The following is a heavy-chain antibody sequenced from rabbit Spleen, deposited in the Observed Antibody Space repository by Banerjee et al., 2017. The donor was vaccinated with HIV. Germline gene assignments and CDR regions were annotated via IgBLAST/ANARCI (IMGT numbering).Heavy chain of an antibody. J-gene: IGHJ6*01. Sequence: QEQLKETGGGLVQPGGSLTLTCKASGFSFNSGYDMCWVRQAPGKGLEWIACSHAGGSGSTYSATWAIGRFTISKTSSTTVTLQMTSLTAADTATYFCARDVGTSFSTYGMDLWGPGTLVTVS. D-gene: IGHD8-1*01. CDR2: SHAGGSGST. CDR1: GFSFNSGYD. V-gene: IGHV1S45*01. CDR3: ARDVGTSFSTYGMDL.